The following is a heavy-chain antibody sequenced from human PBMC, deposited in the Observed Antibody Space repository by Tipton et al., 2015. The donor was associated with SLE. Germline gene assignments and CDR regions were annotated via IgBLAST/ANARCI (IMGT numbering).Heavy chain of an antibody. CDR1: GGSISSYY. Sequence: TLSLTCTVSGGSISSYYWSWIRQPPGKGLEWIGYIYYSGSTNYNPSLKSRVTISVDTSKNQFSLKLSSVTAADTAVYYCAREPPHGGAFDYWGQGTLVTVSS. J-gene: IGHJ4*02. V-gene: IGHV4-59*12. CDR2: IYYSGST. D-gene: IGHD1-26*01. CDR3: AREPPHGGAFDY.